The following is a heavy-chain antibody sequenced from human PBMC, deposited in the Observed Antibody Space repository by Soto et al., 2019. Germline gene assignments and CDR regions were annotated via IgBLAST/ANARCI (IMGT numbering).Heavy chain of an antibody. CDR2: IIPIFGTT. Sequence: QVQLAQSGAEVKKPGSSVKVSCKASGASFSSHSISWVRQAPGQGFEWMGGIIPIFGTTHHAQNFQGRVTMTADKSTNTAYMELSSLRSEDTALYYCATILGGFFECWGQGTQVTVSS. J-gene: IGHJ4*02. CDR1: GASFSSHS. V-gene: IGHV1-69*06. CDR3: ATILGGFFEC. D-gene: IGHD3-3*01.